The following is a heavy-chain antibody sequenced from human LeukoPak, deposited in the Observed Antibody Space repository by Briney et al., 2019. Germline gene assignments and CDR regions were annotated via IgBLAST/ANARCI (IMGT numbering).Heavy chain of an antibody. CDR2: IYTSGST. CDR1: GGSISSGSYY. J-gene: IGHJ4*02. D-gene: IGHD5-24*01. Sequence: SETLSLTCTVSGGSISSGSYYWSWIRQPAGKGLEWIGRIYTSGSTNYNPSLKSRVTISVDTSKNQFSLKLSSVTAADTAVYYCARGRWLQISDYWGQGTLVTVSS. V-gene: IGHV4-61*02. CDR3: ARGRWLQISDY.